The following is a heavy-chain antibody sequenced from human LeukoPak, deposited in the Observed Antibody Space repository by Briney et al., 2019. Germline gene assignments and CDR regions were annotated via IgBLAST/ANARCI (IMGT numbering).Heavy chain of an antibody. CDR1: GFTFSSYW. V-gene: IGHV3-66*01. CDR2: IYSGGST. J-gene: IGHJ4*02. CDR3: ARDAPYYFDY. Sequence: GGSLRLSCAASGFTFSSYWMHWVRQAPGKGLEWVSVIYSGGSTYYADSVKGRFTISRDNSKNTLYLQMNSLRAEDTAVYYCARDAPYYFDYWGQGTLVTVSS.